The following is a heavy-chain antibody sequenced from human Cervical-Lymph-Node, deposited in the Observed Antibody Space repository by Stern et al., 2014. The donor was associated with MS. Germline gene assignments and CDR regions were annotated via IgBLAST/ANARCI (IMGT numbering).Heavy chain of an antibody. J-gene: IGHJ5*02. V-gene: IGHV4-31*03. Sequence: QLQLQESGPGLVKPSQTLSLTCTVSGGSISSGGYYWSWIRQHPGKGLEXIGYIYYSGSTYYNPSLKSRVTISVDTSKNQFSLKLSSVTAADTAVYYCAREGGYDEYNWFDPWGQGTLVTVSS. CDR2: IYYSGST. CDR3: AREGGYDEYNWFDP. D-gene: IGHD5-12*01. CDR1: GGSISSGGYY.